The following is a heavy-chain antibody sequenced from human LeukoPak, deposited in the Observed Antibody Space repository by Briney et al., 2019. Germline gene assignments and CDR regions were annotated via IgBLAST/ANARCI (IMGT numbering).Heavy chain of an antibody. J-gene: IGHJ4*02. CDR3: ARDTKPTLGYCSSTSCYIDY. V-gene: IGHV3-7*01. D-gene: IGHD2-2*02. CDR1: GFTFSSYW. CDR2: IKRDGNEK. Sequence: GGSLRLSCAASGFTFSSYWMNWVRQAPGKGLEWVANIKRDGNEKNYVDSVKGRFSISRDNAKNSLYLQMNSLRAEDTAVYYCARDTKPTLGYCSSTSCYIDYWGQGTLVTVSS.